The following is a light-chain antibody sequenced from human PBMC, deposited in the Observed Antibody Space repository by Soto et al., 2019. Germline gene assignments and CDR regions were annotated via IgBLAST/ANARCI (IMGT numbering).Light chain of an antibody. Sequence: QSVLTQPASVSGSPGQSITISCTGTSSDVGSYNLVSWYQQHPGKAPKLMIYEGSKRPSGVSNRFSGSKSGNTASLTISGLQAEDEADYYCSSYRTGGPFVFGTGTKLTVL. J-gene: IGLJ1*01. CDR1: SSDVGSYNL. CDR3: SSYRTGGPFV. CDR2: EGS. V-gene: IGLV2-14*02.